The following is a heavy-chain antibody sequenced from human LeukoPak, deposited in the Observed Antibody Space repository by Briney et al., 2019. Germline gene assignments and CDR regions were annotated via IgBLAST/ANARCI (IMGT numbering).Heavy chain of an antibody. J-gene: IGHJ5*02. V-gene: IGHV4-59*01. D-gene: IGHD5-12*01. CDR1: GGSISSYY. Sequence: SETLSLTCTVSGGSISSYYWSWLRQPPGKGLEWIGYIYYSGSTNYNPSLKSRVTISVDTSKNQFSLKLSSVTAADTAEYYCARAKGYSGYEQYIWFDPWGQGTLVTVSS. CDR2: IYYSGST. CDR3: ARAKGYSGYEQYIWFDP.